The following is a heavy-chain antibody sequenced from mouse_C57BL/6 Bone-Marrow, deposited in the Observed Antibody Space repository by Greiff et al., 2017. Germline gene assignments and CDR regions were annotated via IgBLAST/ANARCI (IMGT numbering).Heavy chain of an antibody. V-gene: IGHV1-80*01. J-gene: IGHJ2*01. CDR3: ARQFHYYGYFGC. D-gene: IGHD1-2*01. Sequence: VHLVESGAELVKPGASVKISCKASGYAFSSYWMNWVKQRPGQGLEWIGQIYPGDGDTNYNGKFKGKATLTADKSSSTAYMLLSSLTSEDSAVYFCARQFHYYGYFGCWGQGTTLTVS. CDR1: GYAFSSYW. CDR2: IYPGDGDT.